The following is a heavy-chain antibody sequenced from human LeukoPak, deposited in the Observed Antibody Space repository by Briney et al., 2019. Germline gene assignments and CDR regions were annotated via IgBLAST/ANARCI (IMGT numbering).Heavy chain of an antibody. V-gene: IGHV5-10-1*01. D-gene: IGHD3-10*01. CDR3: ARHSGGYGSGGYFSL. CDR2: IDPSDSYT. J-gene: IGHJ4*02. CDR1: GYSFTSYW. Sequence: GESLKISCKGSGYSFTSYWISWVRQVPGKGLEWMGRIDPSDSYTNYSPSFQGHVTMSADKSISTAYLQWSSLKASDTAMYYCARHSGGYGSGGYFSLWGQGTLVTVSS.